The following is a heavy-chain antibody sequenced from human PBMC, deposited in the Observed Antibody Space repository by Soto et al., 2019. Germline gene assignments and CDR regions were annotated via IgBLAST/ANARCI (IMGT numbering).Heavy chain of an antibody. D-gene: IGHD3-9*01. CDR3: ARLTWSNYDTLTGYSGAYFDY. CDR2: INHSGST. Sequence: PSETLSLTCAVYGGSFSDYYWSWIRQPPGKGLEWIGEINHSGSTNYNPSLKSRVTMSVGTSRNQFSLKLSSLTAADTAVYYCARLTWSNYDTLTGYSGAYFDYWGQGTPVTVSS. CDR1: GGSFSDYY. V-gene: IGHV4-34*01. J-gene: IGHJ4*02.